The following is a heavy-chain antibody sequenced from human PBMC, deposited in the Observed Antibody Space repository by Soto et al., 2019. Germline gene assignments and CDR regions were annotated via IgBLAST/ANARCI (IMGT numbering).Heavy chain of an antibody. Sequence: SETLSLTCAVSGCSISSSNWWSFFRQPPGKGLEWIGEIYHSGSTNYNPSLKSRVTISVDKSKNQFSLKLSSVTAADTAVYYCATDLIAAAGKGYWGQGTLVTVSS. V-gene: IGHV4-4*02. CDR3: ATDLIAAAGKGY. CDR1: GCSISSSNW. D-gene: IGHD6-13*01. J-gene: IGHJ4*02. CDR2: IYHSGST.